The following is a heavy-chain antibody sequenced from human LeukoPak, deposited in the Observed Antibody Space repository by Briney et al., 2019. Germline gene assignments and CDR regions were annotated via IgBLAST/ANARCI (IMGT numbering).Heavy chain of an antibody. CDR3: AKAPSGDLGMDV. V-gene: IGHV3-21*04. Sequence: PGGSLRLSCAASGFIFSSYNMNWVRQAPGKGLEWVSSISSSSSYIYYADSVKGRFTISRDNSKNTLYLQMNSLRAEDTAVYYCAKAPSGDLGMDVWGQGTTVTVSS. CDR2: ISSSSSYI. J-gene: IGHJ6*02. D-gene: IGHD3-10*01. CDR1: GFIFSSYN.